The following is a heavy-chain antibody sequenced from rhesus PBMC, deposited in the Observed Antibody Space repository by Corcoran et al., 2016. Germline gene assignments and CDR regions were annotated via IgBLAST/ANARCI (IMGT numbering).Heavy chain of an antibody. V-gene: IGHV4-165*02. Sequence: QVQLQESGPGLVKPSETLSLTCAVSGGSISGYYWNWLRQPPGKGLEWIGYIGGSSGSTYYNPSLKSRVTISTDTSKTQFSLKLSSVTAADTAVYYCYGGSSSIDYWGQGVLVTVSS. CDR1: GGSISGYY. CDR3: YGGSSSIDY. D-gene: IGHD4-29*01. J-gene: IGHJ4*01. CDR2: IGGSSGST.